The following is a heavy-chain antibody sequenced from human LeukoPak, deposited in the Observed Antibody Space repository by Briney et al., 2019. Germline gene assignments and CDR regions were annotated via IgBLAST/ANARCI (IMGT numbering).Heavy chain of an antibody. CDR3: ARDRTEYCGGDCPSFDY. CDR1: GGTFSSYA. CDR2: IIPIFGTA. J-gene: IGHJ4*02. D-gene: IGHD2-21*01. V-gene: IGHV1-69*13. Sequence: SVKVSCKASGGTFSSYAISWVRQAPGQGLEWMGGIIPIFGTANYAQKFQGRVTITADESTSTAYMELSSLRSEDTAVYYCARDRTEYCGGDCPSFDYWGQGTLVTVSS.